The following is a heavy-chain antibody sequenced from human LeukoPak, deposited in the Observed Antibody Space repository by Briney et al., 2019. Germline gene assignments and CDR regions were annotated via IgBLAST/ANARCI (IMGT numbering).Heavy chain of an antibody. J-gene: IGHJ6*04. CDR3: AREVGATDV. Sequence: PGGSLSLSCAASGFTFSRYWMSWVRQAPGKGLEWVANIKQDESAKYYVDSVKGRFTISRDNAKNSLYLQMNSLRAEDTAVYYCAREVGATDVWGKGTTVTVSS. V-gene: IGHV3-7*01. D-gene: IGHD1-26*01. CDR1: GFTFSRYW. CDR2: IKQDESAK.